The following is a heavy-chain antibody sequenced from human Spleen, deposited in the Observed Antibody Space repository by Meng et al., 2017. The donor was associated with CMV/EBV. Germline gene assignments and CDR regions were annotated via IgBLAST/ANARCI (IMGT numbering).Heavy chain of an antibody. CDR1: GGTFTSYA. Sequence: KASGGTFTSYAISWVRQAPGQGLEWMGRIIPILGTANYAQKFQGRVTITTDESTSTAYMELSSLRSEDTAVYYCARGSGSYSAAPDYWGQGTLVTVSS. CDR2: IIPILGTA. J-gene: IGHJ4*02. D-gene: IGHD1-26*01. CDR3: ARGSGSYSAAPDY. V-gene: IGHV1-69*11.